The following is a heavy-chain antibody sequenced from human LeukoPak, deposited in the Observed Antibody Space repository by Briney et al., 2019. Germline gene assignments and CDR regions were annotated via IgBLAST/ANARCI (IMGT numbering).Heavy chain of an antibody. J-gene: IGHJ4*02. V-gene: IGHV4-39*01. Sequence: SETLSLTCTVSGGSISSSSYYWGWIRHPPGKGLEWIGSIYYSESTYYNPSLKSRATISVDTSKNQSSLRLASVPAADTAVYYCARQYAAAAGKSIDYWGQGTLVTVSS. CDR2: IYYSEST. CDR1: GGSISSSSYY. CDR3: ARQYAAAAGKSIDY. D-gene: IGHD6-13*01.